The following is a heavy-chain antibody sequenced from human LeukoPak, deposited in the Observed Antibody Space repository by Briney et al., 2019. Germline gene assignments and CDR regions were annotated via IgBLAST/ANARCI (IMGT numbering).Heavy chain of an antibody. V-gene: IGHV4-34*01. CDR1: GGSFSGYY. CDR3: ARGHGIVVVPAAHDYYYYYMDV. D-gene: IGHD2-2*01. J-gene: IGHJ6*03. Sequence: SETLSLTCAVYGGSFSGYYWSWIRQPPGKGLKWIGEINHSGSTNYNPSLKSRVTISVDTSKDQFSLKLSSVTAADTAVYYCARGHGIVVVPAAHDYYYYYMDVWGKGTTVTVSS. CDR2: INHSGST.